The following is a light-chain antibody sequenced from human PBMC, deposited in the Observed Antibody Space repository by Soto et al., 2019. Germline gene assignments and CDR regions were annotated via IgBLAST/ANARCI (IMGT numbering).Light chain of an antibody. CDR2: LNSDGSH. J-gene: IGLJ3*02. CDR3: QTWDTGIVV. CDR1: SGHSRYD. Sequence: QAVLTQSPSASASLGASVKLTCTLSSGHSRYDIAWHQQQPEKGPRYLMKLNSDGSHSKGDGIPDRFSGSSSGAERYLTISSLQSEDEADYYCQTWDTGIVVFGGGTKLTVL. V-gene: IGLV4-69*01.